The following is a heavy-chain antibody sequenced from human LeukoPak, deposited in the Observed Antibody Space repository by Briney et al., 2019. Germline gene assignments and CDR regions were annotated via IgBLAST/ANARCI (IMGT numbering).Heavy chain of an antibody. V-gene: IGHV3-21*01. Sequence: PGGSLRLSCAASGFTFSSYSMNWVRQAPGKGLEWVSSISSSSSYIYYADPVKGRFTISRDNAKNSLYLQMNSLRAEDTAVYYCARLVVVAATREYYYYMDVWGKGTTVTVSS. CDR3: ARLVVVAATREYYYYMDV. CDR2: ISSSSSYI. CDR1: GFTFSSYS. D-gene: IGHD2-15*01. J-gene: IGHJ6*03.